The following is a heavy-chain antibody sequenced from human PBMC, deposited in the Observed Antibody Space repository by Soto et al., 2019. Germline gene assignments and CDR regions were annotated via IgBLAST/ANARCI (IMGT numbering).Heavy chain of an antibody. V-gene: IGHV1-58*01. D-gene: IGHD2-8*01. CDR2: IVVGSGKA. J-gene: IGHJ4*02. CDR1: GFTFSGSA. CDR3: TVDTYGPDY. Sequence: QVQLVQSGPEVRKPGDSVTVSCKTSGFTFSGSAVQWVRQIRGQGLEWIGWIVVGSGKAKYAPKFQQRVTISRDKSTNTAYLEVNSLRHGDTAIYYCTVDTYGPDYWGQRTLVTVSS.